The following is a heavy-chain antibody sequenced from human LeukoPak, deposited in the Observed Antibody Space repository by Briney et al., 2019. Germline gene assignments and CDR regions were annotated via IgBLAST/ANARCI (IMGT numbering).Heavy chain of an antibody. Sequence: ASVKVSCKASGGTFSSYAISWVRRAPGQGLEWMGGIIPIFATANYAQKFQGRVTITTDESTSTAYMELSSLRSEDTAVYYCARDATGTPASYWGQGTLVTVSS. CDR3: ARDATGTPASY. J-gene: IGHJ4*02. V-gene: IGHV1-69*05. CDR1: GGTFSSYA. D-gene: IGHD1-1*01. CDR2: IIPIFATA.